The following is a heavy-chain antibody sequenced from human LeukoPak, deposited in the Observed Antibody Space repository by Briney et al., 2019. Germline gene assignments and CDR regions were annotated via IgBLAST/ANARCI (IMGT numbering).Heavy chain of an antibody. CDR3: ASSRLLLTRRYFDWPLDY. Sequence: ASVKVSCKASGYKFTNYGISWVRQAPGQGLEWMGWISPYNGNTIYAQKLQGRVTMTTDTSTSTAYMELRSLRSDDTAVYYCASSRLLLTRRYFDWPLDYWGQGTLVTVSS. CDR1: GYKFTNYG. CDR2: ISPYNGNT. V-gene: IGHV1-18*01. J-gene: IGHJ4*02. D-gene: IGHD3-9*01.